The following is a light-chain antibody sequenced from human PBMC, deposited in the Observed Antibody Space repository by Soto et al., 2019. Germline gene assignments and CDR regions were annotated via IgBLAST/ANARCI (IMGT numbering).Light chain of an antibody. CDR1: QSVDNY. CDR3: QQRSNRPRFT. Sequence: EIVLTQSPATLSLSPGERATLSCRASQSVDNYLAWYQQNPGQAPRLLIYDVSNRATGTPARFSGSGSGTDFTLSISSLEPEDFAVYYCQQRSNRPRFTFGPGTKVDIK. V-gene: IGKV3-11*01. CDR2: DVS. J-gene: IGKJ3*01.